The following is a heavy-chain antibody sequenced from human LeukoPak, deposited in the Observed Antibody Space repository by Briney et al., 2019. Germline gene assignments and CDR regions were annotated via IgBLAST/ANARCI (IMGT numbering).Heavy chain of an antibody. Sequence: ASLTVSCTGSGYTFTKYAISWVRQAPGQGLKYMGWIDTNTGNPTYAQGFTGRSVFSLDTSVSTAYLQISSLKAEDSAIYFCANCYDSSGFFAYWGQGTLVTVSS. CDR2: IDTNTGNP. V-gene: IGHV7-4-1*02. D-gene: IGHD3-22*01. J-gene: IGHJ4*02. CDR3: ANCYDSSGFFAY. CDR1: GYTFTKYA.